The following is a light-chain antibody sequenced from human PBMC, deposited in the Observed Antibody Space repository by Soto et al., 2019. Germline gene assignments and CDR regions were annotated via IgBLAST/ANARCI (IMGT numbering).Light chain of an antibody. Sequence: QSALTQPASVSGSPGQSITISCTGTSSDVGAYNFVSWYQQFPGKAPKLMIFEVNRRPSGVSDRFSGSKSGNTASLTISGLQAEDEGDFFCCSYAGNGAWVFGGGTKLTVL. CDR2: EVN. J-gene: IGLJ3*02. CDR3: CSYAGNGAWV. V-gene: IGLV2-23*02. CDR1: SSDVGAYNF.